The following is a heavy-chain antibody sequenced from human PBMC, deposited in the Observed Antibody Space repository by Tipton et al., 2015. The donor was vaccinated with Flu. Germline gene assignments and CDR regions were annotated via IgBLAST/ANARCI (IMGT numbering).Heavy chain of an antibody. D-gene: IGHD5-18*01. J-gene: IGHJ4*02. Sequence: TLSLTCTVSGGSISSGSYYWSWIRQPAGKGLEWIGRIYTSGSTNYNPSLKSRVTISVDTSKNQFSLKLSSVTAADTAVYYCAGGYGYGGNYFDYWGQGTLVTVSS. CDR2: IYTSGST. CDR3: AGGYGYGGNYFDY. V-gene: IGHV4-61*02. CDR1: GGSISSGSYY.